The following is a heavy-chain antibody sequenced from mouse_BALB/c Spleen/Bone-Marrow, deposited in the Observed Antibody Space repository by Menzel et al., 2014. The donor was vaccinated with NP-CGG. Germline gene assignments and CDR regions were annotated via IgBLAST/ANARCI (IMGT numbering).Heavy chain of an antibody. CDR2: IDPANGNT. J-gene: IGHJ3*01. V-gene: IGHV14-3*02. Sequence: DVKLQESGAELVKPGASVKLSCTASGFNIKDTYMHWVKQRPEQGLEWIGRIDPANGNTKYDPKFQGKATITADTSSNTAYLQLSSLTSEDTAVYYCAAYYYGSNYGFAYWGQGTLVTVSA. D-gene: IGHD1-1*01. CDR3: AAYYYGSNYGFAY. CDR1: GFNIKDTY.